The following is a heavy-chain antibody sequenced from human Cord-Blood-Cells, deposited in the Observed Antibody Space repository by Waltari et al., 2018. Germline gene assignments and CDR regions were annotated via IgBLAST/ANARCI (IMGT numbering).Heavy chain of an antibody. CDR1: GGSISSGDYY. J-gene: IGHJ4*02. D-gene: IGHD3-10*01. Sequence: QTLSLTCTVSGGSISSGDYYWSWIRQPPGKGLEWIGYIYYSGSTYYNPSLKSRVTISVDTSKNQFSLKLSSVTAADTAVYYCARQHYGSGSYDYWGQGTLVTVSS. CDR2: IYYSGST. V-gene: IGHV4-30-4*01. CDR3: ARQHYGSGSYDY.